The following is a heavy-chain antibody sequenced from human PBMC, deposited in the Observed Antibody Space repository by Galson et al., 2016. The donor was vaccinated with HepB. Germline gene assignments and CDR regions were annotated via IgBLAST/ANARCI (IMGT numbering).Heavy chain of an antibody. J-gene: IGHJ4*02. Sequence: SCKASGSTFTNYYLHWVRQTPGQGLEWMGVMNCNSGSTFYAQKFQGRVTMTRDTSTSTVYMELSSLTSEDTAVYYCAREVAGNVDYWGQGTLVTVSS. V-gene: IGHV1-46*01. CDR1: GSTFTNYY. D-gene: IGHD6-19*01. CDR2: MNCNSGST. CDR3: AREVAGNVDY.